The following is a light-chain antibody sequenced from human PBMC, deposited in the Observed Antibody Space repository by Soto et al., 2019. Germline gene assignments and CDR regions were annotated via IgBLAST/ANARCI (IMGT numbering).Light chain of an antibody. CDR3: QQYETYCNT. J-gene: IGKJ2*01. V-gene: IGKV1-5*01. CDR1: QSISSW. CDR2: DAF. Sequence: DIQMTQSPSTLPASVGDRVTITCRASQSISSWLAWYQQKPGQAPKLLIYDAFILESRVPLRFSGSGSGIEVTMTISSLHPDDFATYYWQQYETYCNTFGQGTKLVIK.